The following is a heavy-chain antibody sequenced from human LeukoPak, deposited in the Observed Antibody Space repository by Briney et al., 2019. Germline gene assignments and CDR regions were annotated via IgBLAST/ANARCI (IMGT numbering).Heavy chain of an antibody. CDR3: ARDRGAIAARPGYYYYMDV. D-gene: IGHD6-6*01. V-gene: IGHV4-34*01. CDR2: INHSGST. Sequence: SETLSLTCAVYGGSFSGYYWSWIRQPPGKGLEWIGEINHSGSTNYNPSLKSRVTISVDTSKNQFSLKLSSVTAADTAVYYCARDRGAIAARPGYYYYMDVWGRGTTVTVSS. J-gene: IGHJ6*03. CDR1: GGSFSGYY.